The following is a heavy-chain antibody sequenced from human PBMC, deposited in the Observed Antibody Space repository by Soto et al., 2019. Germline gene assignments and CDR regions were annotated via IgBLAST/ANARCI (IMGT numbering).Heavy chain of an antibody. D-gene: IGHD2-21*01. J-gene: IGHJ4*02. CDR2: IYNRGNT. Sequence: QVQLRESGPGLVKPSQTLYLTCTVSGVSISDDNYYWSWIRQPPGKDLEWIGHIYNRGNTYNNPSLRSRLTLSLDTSKSQFSLNLNSVTAADTAVYYCAGGLSGDKVDQWGQGTLVTVSS. CDR1: GVSISDDNYY. CDR3: AGGLSGDKVDQ. V-gene: IGHV4-30-4*01.